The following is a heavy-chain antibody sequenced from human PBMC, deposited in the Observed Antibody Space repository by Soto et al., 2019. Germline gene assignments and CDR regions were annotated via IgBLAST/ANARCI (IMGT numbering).Heavy chain of an antibody. CDR1: GGSFSGCY. J-gene: IGHJ4*02. CDR2: INHSGNT. V-gene: IGHV4-34*01. Sequence: SETLSLTSAVYGGSFSGCYWSWIRHPPGKGLEWIGEINHSGNTNYNQSLKSRVTISVDMSKNQFSLMLSSVTAADTAVYYCARGGRQQLIPTPISYYIDYWGQGTLVTVSS. D-gene: IGHD6-13*01. CDR3: ARGGRQQLIPTPISYYIDY.